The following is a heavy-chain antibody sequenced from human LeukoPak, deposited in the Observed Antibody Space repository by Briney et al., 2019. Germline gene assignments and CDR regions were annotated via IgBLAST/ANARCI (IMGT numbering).Heavy chain of an antibody. Sequence: PGGSLRLSCAASGFTFSSYSMNWVRQAPGKGLEWVSSISSGSSYIYYADSLKGRFTISRDNAKNSLYLQINSLRAEDTAVYYCARARGGGYWGQGTLVTVSS. V-gene: IGHV3-21*01. J-gene: IGHJ4*02. CDR3: ARARGGGY. CDR1: GFTFSSYS. D-gene: IGHD4-23*01. CDR2: ISSGSSYI.